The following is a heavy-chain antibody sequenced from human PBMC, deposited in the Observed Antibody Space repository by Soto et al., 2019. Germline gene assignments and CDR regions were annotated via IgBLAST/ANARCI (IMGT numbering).Heavy chain of an antibody. CDR2: FNPNSGDT. V-gene: IGHV1-2*02. Sequence: GASVKVSCKASGYIFTASSMHWVRQAPVQGLEWVGWFNPNSGDTIYAQKFQGRVTLIGDTSISTAYMELYSLTSDDTAVYYCAREASAVISLDYRGQGTLVTVS. CDR3: AREASAVISLDY. CDR1: GYIFTASS. D-gene: IGHD6-19*01. J-gene: IGHJ4*02.